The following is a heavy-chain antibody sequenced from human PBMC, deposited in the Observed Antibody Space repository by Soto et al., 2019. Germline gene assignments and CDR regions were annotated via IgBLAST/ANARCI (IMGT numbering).Heavy chain of an antibody. V-gene: IGHV1-69*13. CDR2: IIPMFPTA. D-gene: IGHD2-21*02. CDR1: GGTVSNDA. J-gene: IGHJ3*02. CDR3: ARDDATYCGGDCYSGPGFVGSVHEERKAFDI. Sequence: SVKVSCKASGGTVSNDAISWVRQAPGQGLEWVGGIIPMFPTADYAQRFQGRVTITADDSTTTVYMELSGLRSEDTAMYYCARDDATYCGGDCYSGPGFVGSVHEERKAFDIWGQGTKVTVSS.